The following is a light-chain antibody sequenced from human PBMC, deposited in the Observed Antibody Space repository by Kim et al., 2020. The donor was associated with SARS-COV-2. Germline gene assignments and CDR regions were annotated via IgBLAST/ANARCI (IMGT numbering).Light chain of an antibody. V-gene: IGLV3-19*01. J-gene: IGLJ3*02. CDR3: DSRDNSGNQ. Sequence: GMGQRIRITGQRDSLRFYYGKWYQQKPGQAPILVIYGKNNRASGIPDPFSGSSSGNTASLTITGAQAEDEADYYCDSRDNSGNQFGGGTQLTVL. CDR2: GKN. CDR1: SLRFYY.